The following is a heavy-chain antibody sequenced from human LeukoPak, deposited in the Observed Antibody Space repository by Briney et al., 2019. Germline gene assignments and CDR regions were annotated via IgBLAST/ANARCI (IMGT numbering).Heavy chain of an antibody. V-gene: IGHV3-30-3*01. J-gene: IGHJ4*02. CDR1: GFSISTSA. CDR3: AVVAGRFPPDY. D-gene: IGHD6-19*01. Sequence: GKSLRLSCTASGFSISTSAMHWVRQAPGKGLEWVAFTSFDESHKFYADSVEGRFTISRDNSKSTLFLQMHNLRVDDTATYYCAVVAGRFPPDYWGQGTLVTVSS. CDR2: TSFDESHK.